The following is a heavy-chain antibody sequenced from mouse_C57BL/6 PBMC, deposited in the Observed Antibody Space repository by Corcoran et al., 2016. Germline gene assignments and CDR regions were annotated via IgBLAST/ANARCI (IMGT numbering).Heavy chain of an antibody. CDR3: ARSAGTGFAY. CDR2: IYPGDGDT. CDR1: GYAFSSYW. J-gene: IGHJ3*01. V-gene: IGHV1-80*01. D-gene: IGHD4-1*01. Sequence: QVQLQQSGAELVKPGASVKISCKASGYAFSSYWMNWVTQRPGKGLEWIGQIYPGDGDTTYNGKFKGKATLTADKSSSTAYMQLSSLTSEDSAVYFCARSAGTGFAYWGQGTLVTVSA.